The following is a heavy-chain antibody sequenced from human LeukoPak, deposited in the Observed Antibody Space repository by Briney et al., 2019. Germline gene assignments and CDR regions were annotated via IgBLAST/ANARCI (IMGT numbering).Heavy chain of an antibody. V-gene: IGHV4-4*07. CDR3: ARGAYPVLRYFDWSQTYFDY. Sequence: PSETLSLTCTVSGGSISSYYWSWIRQPAGKGLEWIGRIYTSVSTNYNPSLKSRVTMSVDTSKNQFSLKLSSVTAADTAVYYCARGAYPVLRYFDWSQTYFDYWGQGTLVTVSS. CDR2: IYTSVST. D-gene: IGHD3-9*01. J-gene: IGHJ4*02. CDR1: GGSISSYY.